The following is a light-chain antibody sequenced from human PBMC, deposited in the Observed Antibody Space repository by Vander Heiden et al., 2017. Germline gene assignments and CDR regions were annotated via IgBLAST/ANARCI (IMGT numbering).Light chain of an antibody. Sequence: SSDLTQPPSVSVSPGQTAKIPCSGDVLARQNAYWYQQKPGQAPLLLIYSDTKRPSGIPVRFSCSISGTIVTLTISDVQAEDEADYYCQSAYSSGTYSVVFGGGTQLTVL. CDR2: SDT. CDR3: QSAYSSGTYSVV. V-gene: IGLV3-25*03. CDR1: VLARQN. J-gene: IGLJ2*01.